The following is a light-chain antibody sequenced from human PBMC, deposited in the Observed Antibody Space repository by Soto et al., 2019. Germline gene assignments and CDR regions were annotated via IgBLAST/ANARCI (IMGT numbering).Light chain of an antibody. CDR2: DAS. CDR3: QQPNIWPHT. J-gene: IGKJ2*01. Sequence: EVVMTQSPATLSVSPGERATLSCRASQTVSSNLAWFQQRPGQAPRLLIYDASTRATGIAARFSGSGSGTEFTLTISSLQSDDSAVYYCQQPNIWPHTFGQGTKLEIK. V-gene: IGKV3-15*01. CDR1: QTVSSN.